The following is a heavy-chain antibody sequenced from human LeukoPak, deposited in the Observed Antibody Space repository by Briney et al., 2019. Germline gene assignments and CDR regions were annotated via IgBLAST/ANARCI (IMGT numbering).Heavy chain of an antibody. D-gene: IGHD6-19*01. CDR2: ISGSGGST. V-gene: IGHV3-23*01. CDR3: AKVGRIAVAPFED. CDR1: GFTFSSYA. J-gene: IGHJ4*02. Sequence: GGSLRLSCAASGFTFSSYAMSWVRQAPGRGLEWVSAISGSGGSTYYADSVKGRFAISRDNSKNTLYLQMNSLRAEDTAVYYCAKVGRIAVAPFEDWGQGTLVTVSS.